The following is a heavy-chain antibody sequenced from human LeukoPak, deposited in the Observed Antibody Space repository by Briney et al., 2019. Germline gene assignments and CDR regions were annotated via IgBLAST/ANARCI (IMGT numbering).Heavy chain of an antibody. CDR3: ARVGTASGYFDY. V-gene: IGHV4-4*07. CDR2: IYPSGTT. J-gene: IGHJ4*02. CDR1: GGYFRNYW. Sequence: SETLSLTCTVSGGYFRNYWWTWIRQPAGKGPEWIGRIYPSGTTNYNPSLQSRVTLSEDPSKNQFSLKLTSVTAADTAMYYCARVGTASGYFDYWGQGTLVTVSS. D-gene: IGHD5-18*01.